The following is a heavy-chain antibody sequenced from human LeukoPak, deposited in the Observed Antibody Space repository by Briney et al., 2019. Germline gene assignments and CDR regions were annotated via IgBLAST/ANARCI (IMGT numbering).Heavy chain of an antibody. Sequence: GGSLRLSCAASGFTFSSYAMRWVRQAPGKGLEWVSTISDSGSGGSTYYADSVKGRFTTSRDNSKNTLYLQMNSLRVEDTAVYYCAKRAVAGPVDNWGQGTLVTVSS. CDR2: ISDSGSGGST. CDR1: GFTFSSYA. V-gene: IGHV3-23*01. D-gene: IGHD6-19*01. CDR3: AKRAVAGPVDN. J-gene: IGHJ4*02.